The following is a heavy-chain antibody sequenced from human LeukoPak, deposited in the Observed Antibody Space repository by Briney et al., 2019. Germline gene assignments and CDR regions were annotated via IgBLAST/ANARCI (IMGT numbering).Heavy chain of an antibody. Sequence: PSESLSLTCAVYGGSFSGYYWSWIRQPPGKGLEWSGEIYHSGSTNYNPSLKSRVTISVDTSKNQFSLKLSSVTAADTAVYYCARTNRDRYAGYCSGGSCGLRFDPWGQGTLVTVSS. J-gene: IGHJ5*02. CDR2: IYHSGST. D-gene: IGHD2-15*01. V-gene: IGHV4-34*01. CDR3: ARTNRDRYAGYCSGGSCGLRFDP. CDR1: GGSFSGYY.